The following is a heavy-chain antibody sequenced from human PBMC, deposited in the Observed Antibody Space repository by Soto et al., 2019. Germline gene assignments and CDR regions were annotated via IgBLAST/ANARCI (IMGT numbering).Heavy chain of an antibody. CDR3: ARRAIRFLEWLPDYGMDV. V-gene: IGHV1-18*04. CDR2: ISAYNGNT. CDR1: GYTFTSYG. J-gene: IGHJ6*02. D-gene: IGHD3-3*01. Sequence: ASVKVSCKASGYTFTSYGISWVRQAPGQGLEWMGWISAYNGNTNYAQKLQGRVTMTTGTSTSTAYMELRSLRSDDTAVCYCARRAIRFLEWLPDYGMDVWGQGTTVTVSS.